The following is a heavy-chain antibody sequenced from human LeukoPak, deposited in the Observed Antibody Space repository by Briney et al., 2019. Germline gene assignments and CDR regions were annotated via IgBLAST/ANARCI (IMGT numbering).Heavy chain of an antibody. CDR3: ARRGEARQWLVQGRNWFDP. Sequence: PSETLSLTCAVYGGSFSGYYWSWIRQPPGKGLEWIGEINHSGSTNYNPSLKSRVTISVDTSKNQFSLKLSSVTAADTAVYYCARRGEARQWLVQGRNWFDPWGQGTLVTVSS. CDR1: GGSFSGYY. D-gene: IGHD6-19*01. CDR2: INHSGST. V-gene: IGHV4-34*01. J-gene: IGHJ5*02.